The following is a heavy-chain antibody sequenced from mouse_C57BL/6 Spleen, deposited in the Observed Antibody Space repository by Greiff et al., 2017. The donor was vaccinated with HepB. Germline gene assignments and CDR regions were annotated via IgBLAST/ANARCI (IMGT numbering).Heavy chain of an antibody. Sequence: EVKLVESGPGLVKPSQSLSLTCSVTGYSITSGYYWNWIRQFPGNKLEWKGYISYDGSNNYNPSLKNRIPITRDTSKNQFFLKLNSVTTEDTATYSYSRDDLNYYALDYWGQGTSVTVSS. J-gene: IGHJ4*01. CDR3: SRDDLNYYALDY. CDR1: GYSITSGYY. V-gene: IGHV3-6*01. CDR2: ISYDGSN.